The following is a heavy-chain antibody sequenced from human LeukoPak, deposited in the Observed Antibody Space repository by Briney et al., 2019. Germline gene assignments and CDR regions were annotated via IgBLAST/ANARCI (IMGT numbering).Heavy chain of an antibody. D-gene: IGHD2-2*01. CDR1: ASTFSNDA. Sequence: HPGGSLRLSCAASASTFSNDAIHWVRQAPGKGLEWVAVVSYDETNKYYADSVKGRFTISRENSKNTVYLQMSSLRAEDTAMYYCARAFGCSGTSCHARWGYYYYAMDVWGQGTTVTVSS. CDR2: VSYDETNK. V-gene: IGHV3-30-3*01. CDR3: ARAFGCSGTSCHARWGYYYYAMDV. J-gene: IGHJ6*02.